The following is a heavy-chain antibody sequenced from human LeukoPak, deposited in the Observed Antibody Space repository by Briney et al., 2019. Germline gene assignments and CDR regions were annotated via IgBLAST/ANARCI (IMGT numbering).Heavy chain of an antibody. V-gene: IGHV1-69*05. CDR1: GGTFSSYG. CDR3: ARGDGYGDNWFDS. CDR2: IIPIFGTA. Sequence: GSSVKVSCKAFGGTFSSYGISWVRQAPGQGLEWMGRIIPIFGTAYYAQKFQGRVTITTDESTNTAYRELSRLRSEDTAVYYCARGDGYGDNWFDSWGQGTLVTVSS. J-gene: IGHJ5*01. D-gene: IGHD5-24*01.